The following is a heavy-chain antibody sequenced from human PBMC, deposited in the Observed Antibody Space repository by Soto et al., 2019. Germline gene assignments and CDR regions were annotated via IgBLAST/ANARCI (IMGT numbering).Heavy chain of an antibody. CDR1: GGSISSYY. Sequence: QVQLQESGPGLVKPSETLSLTCTVSGGSISSYYWSWIRQPPGKGLEWIGYIYYSGSTNYNPSLMSRVTISVDTSKNQFSLKLSSVTAADTAVYYCARNDYGDYGGHFDLWGRGTLVTVSS. V-gene: IGHV4-59*08. D-gene: IGHD4-17*01. CDR2: IYYSGST. CDR3: ARNDYGDYGGHFDL. J-gene: IGHJ2*01.